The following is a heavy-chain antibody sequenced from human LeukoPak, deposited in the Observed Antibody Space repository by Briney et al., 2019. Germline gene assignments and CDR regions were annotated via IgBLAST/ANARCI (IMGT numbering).Heavy chain of an antibody. CDR1: GTSITSGSYF. D-gene: IGHD3-22*01. Sequence: SETLSLTCTISGTSITSGSYFWSWIRQPAGNELEWLGLIYSSGRTNYNPSLKSRVTFSVDTSKNQFSLKLRSVTPADTAVYYCARAREFYSDSNAYEVWGQGTRVTVSS. CDR3: ARAREFYSDSNAYEV. V-gene: IGHV4-61*02. J-gene: IGHJ3*01. CDR2: IYSSGRT.